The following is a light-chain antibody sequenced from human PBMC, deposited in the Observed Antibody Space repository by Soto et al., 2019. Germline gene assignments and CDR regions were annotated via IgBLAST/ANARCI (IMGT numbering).Light chain of an antibody. CDR1: QVIGSRY. J-gene: IGKJ2*01. CDR2: GAS. CDR3: QQFGSSIPHT. Sequence: EIVMTQSPGTLSLSPGERATISCRASQVIGSRYLAWYHQKSGQAPRLLIYGASSRGTGIPDWFRGSGSGTDFTLTISRLEPEDFGVYYCQQFGSSIPHTFGQGTKLEIK. V-gene: IGKV3-20*01.